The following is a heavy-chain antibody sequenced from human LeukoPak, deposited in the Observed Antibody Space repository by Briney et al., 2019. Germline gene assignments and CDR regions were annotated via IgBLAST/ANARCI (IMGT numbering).Heavy chain of an antibody. D-gene: IGHD5-18*01. CDR2: IYPGDSDT. V-gene: IGHV5-51*01. CDR1: GYSLTSYW. Sequence: GESLKISCKASGYSLTSYWIAWVRQMPGKGLEWMGIIYPGDSDTRYSPSFQSQVTLSADKSINTAYLQWSSLKASDTAMYYCARLGGSYGIDYWGQGTLVTVSS. J-gene: IGHJ4*02. CDR3: ARLGGSYGIDY.